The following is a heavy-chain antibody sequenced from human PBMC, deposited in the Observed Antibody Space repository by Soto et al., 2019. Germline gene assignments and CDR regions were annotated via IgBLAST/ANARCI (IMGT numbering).Heavy chain of an antibody. CDR1: GGSISSGDYY. D-gene: IGHD3-9*01. CDR3: AREAHYDILTGYYAFDY. J-gene: IGHJ4*02. Sequence: PSETLSLTCTVSGGSISSGDYYWSWIRQPPGKGLEWIGYIYYSGSTYYNPSLKSRVTISVDTSRNQFSLKLTSVTAADTAVYYCAREAHYDILTGYYAFDYWGQGTLVTVSS. V-gene: IGHV4-30-4*01. CDR2: IYYSGST.